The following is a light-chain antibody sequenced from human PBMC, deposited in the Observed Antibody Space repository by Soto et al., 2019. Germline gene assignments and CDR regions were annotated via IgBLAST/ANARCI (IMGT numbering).Light chain of an antibody. V-gene: IGLV2-14*01. CDR1: SSDIGAYNY. J-gene: IGLJ2*01. CDR2: EVN. CDR3: SSYTDSRTRI. Sequence: QSALTQPASVSGSPGQSITISCTGTSSDIGAYNYVSWYQQHPGKAPKLMIYEVNNRPSGDSNRFSGSKSGNTAFLTISGLQAEDEADYYCSSYTDSRTRIFGGGTKLTVL.